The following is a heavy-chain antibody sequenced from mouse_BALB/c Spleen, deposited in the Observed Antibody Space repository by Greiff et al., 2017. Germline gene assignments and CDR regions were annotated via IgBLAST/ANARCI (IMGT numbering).Heavy chain of an antibody. CDR2: IRSKSNNYAT. J-gene: IGHJ1*01. Sequence: EVKLMESGGGLVQPKGSLKLSCAASGFTFNTYAMNWVRQAPGKGLEWVAHIRSKSNNYATYYADSVKDRFTISRDDSQSMLYLQMNNLKTEDTAMYYCVRHVPSSYWYFDVWGAGTTVTVSS. V-gene: IGHV10-1*02. CDR3: VRHVPSSYWYFDV. D-gene: IGHD2-10*02. CDR1: GFTFNTYA.